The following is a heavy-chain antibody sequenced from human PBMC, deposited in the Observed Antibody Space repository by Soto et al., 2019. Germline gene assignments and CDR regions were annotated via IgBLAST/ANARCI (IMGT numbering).Heavy chain of an antibody. CDR1: GGSFSGYY. CDR3: ARGLTGTAPEDY. D-gene: IGHD1-20*01. CDR2: INHSGST. V-gene: IGHV4-34*01. Sequence: QVQLQQWGAGLLKPSETLSLICAVYGGSFSGYYWSWIRQPPGKGLEWIGEINHSGSTNYNPSLKSRVTISVDTSKNQSSLKLSSVTAADTAVYYCARGLTGTAPEDYWGQGTLVTVSS. J-gene: IGHJ4*02.